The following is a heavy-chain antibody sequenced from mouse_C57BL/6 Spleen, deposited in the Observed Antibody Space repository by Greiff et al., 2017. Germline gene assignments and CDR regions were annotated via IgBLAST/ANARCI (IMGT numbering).Heavy chain of an antibody. CDR3: TRDSSGYSAYYAMDY. Sequence: VQLKQSGAELVRPGASVKLSCTASGFNIKDDYMHWVKQRPEQGLEWIGWIDPENGDTEYASKFQGKATITADTSSNTAYLPLSSLTSEDTAVYYCTRDSSGYSAYYAMDYWGQGTSVTVSS. CDR2: IDPENGDT. D-gene: IGHD3-2*02. CDR1: GFNIKDDY. V-gene: IGHV14-4*01. J-gene: IGHJ4*01.